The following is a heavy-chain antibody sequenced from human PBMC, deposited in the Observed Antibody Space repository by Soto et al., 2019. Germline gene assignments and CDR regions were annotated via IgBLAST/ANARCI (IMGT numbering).Heavy chain of an antibody. CDR1: GGSFSGYY. Sequence: SETLSLTCAVYGGSFSGYYWSWIRQPPGKGLEWIGEINHSGSTNYNPSLKSRVTISVDTSKNQFSLKLSSVTAADTAVYYCARGVAVAGTYYYGMDVWGQGTTVTVSS. D-gene: IGHD6-19*01. J-gene: IGHJ6*02. CDR2: INHSGST. CDR3: ARGVAVAGTYYYGMDV. V-gene: IGHV4-34*01.